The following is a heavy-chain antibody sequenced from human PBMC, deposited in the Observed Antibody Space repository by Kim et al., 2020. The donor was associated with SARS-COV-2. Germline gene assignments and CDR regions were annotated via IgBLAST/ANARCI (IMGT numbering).Heavy chain of an antibody. CDR2: NT. V-gene: IGHV1-3*01. Sequence: NTKYSQKFQGRVTITRDTSASTAYMELSSLRSEDTAVYYCARERGLSDYWGQGTLVTVSS. CDR3: ARERGLSDY. J-gene: IGHJ4*02. D-gene: IGHD3-16*01.